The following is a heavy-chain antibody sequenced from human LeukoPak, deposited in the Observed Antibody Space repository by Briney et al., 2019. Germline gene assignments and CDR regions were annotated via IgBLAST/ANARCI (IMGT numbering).Heavy chain of an antibody. J-gene: IGHJ4*02. V-gene: IGHV4-4*07. Sequence: SETLSLTCTVSGGSISSYYWSWIRQPAGKGLEWIGRIYTSGSTNYNPSLKSRVTMSVDTSKNQFSLKLSSVTAADTAVYYCARVGPYRGGDCYPNWGQGTLVTVSS. D-gene: IGHD2-21*02. CDR2: IYTSGST. CDR3: ARVGPYRGGDCYPN. CDR1: GGSISSYY.